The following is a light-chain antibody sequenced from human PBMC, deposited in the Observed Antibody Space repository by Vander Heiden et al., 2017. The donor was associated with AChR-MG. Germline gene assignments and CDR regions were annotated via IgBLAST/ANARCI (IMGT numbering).Light chain of an antibody. CDR2: GAS. J-gene: IGKJ4*01. V-gene: IGKV3-20*01. CDR1: QSVNNNY. CDR3: QQYDISPLT. Sequence: EIVLTQSPGTLSLSPGERATLSCRASQSVNNNYVAWYQQKPGQAPRLLIYGASSRATGIPDRFSGSGSGTDFTLTISRLEPEDFAVYSCQQYDISPLTFGGGTKVDIK.